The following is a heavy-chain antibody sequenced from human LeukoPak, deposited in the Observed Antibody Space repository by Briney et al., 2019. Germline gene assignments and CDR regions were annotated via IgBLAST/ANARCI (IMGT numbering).Heavy chain of an antibody. V-gene: IGHV1-69*06. Sequence: SVKVSCKASGGTFSSYAISWVRQAPGQGLEWMGGIIPIFGTANYAQKFQGRVTITADKSTSTAYMELSSLRSEGTAVYYCARESPPSVTPPSPFDYWGQGNLVTVSS. CDR1: GGTFSSYA. CDR3: ARESPPSVTPPSPFDY. D-gene: IGHD4-17*01. CDR2: IIPIFGTA. J-gene: IGHJ4*02.